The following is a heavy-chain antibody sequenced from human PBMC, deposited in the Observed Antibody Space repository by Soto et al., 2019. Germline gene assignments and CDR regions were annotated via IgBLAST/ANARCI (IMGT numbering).Heavy chain of an antibody. CDR1: GFTFSDYD. D-gene: IGHD3-9*01. Sequence: QVQLVESGGGLVKPGGSLRLSCAASGFTFSDYDMSWIRQAPGKGLEWVSYIGRSSSYTNYADSVKGRFTISRDNAKNSLYLQMNSLRAEDTAVYYCARDADILTGSDAFDIWGQGTMVTVSS. V-gene: IGHV3-11*05. CDR2: IGRSSSYT. J-gene: IGHJ3*02. CDR3: ARDADILTGSDAFDI.